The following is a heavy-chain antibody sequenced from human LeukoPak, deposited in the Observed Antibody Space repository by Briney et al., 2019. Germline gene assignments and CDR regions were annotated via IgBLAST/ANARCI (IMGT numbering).Heavy chain of an antibody. CDR1: AFTFSDYY. Sequence: GGSLRLSCAASAFTFSDYYMSWIRQAPGKGLEWVSYISSSSSYTKYADSVKGRFTISRDNAKNSLYLQMNSLRAEDTAVYHCARDRYCSGGSCYGWFDPWGQGTLVTVSS. D-gene: IGHD2-15*01. CDR3: ARDRYCSGGSCYGWFDP. V-gene: IGHV3-11*06. CDR2: ISSSSSYT. J-gene: IGHJ5*02.